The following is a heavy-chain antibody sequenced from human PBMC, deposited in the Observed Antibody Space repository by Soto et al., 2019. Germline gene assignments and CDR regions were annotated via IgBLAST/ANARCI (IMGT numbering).Heavy chain of an antibody. V-gene: IGHV4-4*02. J-gene: IGHJ4*01. CDR1: GGSISSTNW. CDR3: ARGVLH. Sequence: PSETLSLTCVVSGGSISSTNWWAWVRQPPGKGLEWIGEIYHSGSPTFSPSLRGRATISVDKSNNQFSLRLNSVTAADTAVYYCARGVLHWGQGTLVTVSS. CDR2: IYHSGSP.